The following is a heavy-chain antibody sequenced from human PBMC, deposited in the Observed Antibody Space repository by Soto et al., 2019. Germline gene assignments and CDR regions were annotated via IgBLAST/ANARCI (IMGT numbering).Heavy chain of an antibody. CDR1: GDAISSVCYR. J-gene: IGHJ6*03. CDR3: ARLPLYCSGGSCYSWYYYMDV. D-gene: IGHD2-15*01. CDR2: IYYSGST. V-gene: IGHV4-61*05. Sequence: SGTLWLSCAASGDAISSVCYRWGWMSQTPGKGLEWFGYIYYSGSTNYNPSLKSRVTISVDTSKNQFSLKLSSVTAADTAVYYCARLPLYCSGGSCYSWYYYMDVWGKGTTVTVSS.